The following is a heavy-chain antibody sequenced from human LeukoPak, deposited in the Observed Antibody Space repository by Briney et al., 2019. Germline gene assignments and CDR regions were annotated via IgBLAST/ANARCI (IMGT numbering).Heavy chain of an antibody. V-gene: IGHV3-48*03. CDR1: GFTFSSYE. CDR2: IGSRGSTM. Sequence: QPGWSLRLSCAASGFTFSSYEINWVRQAPGKGLEWVSNIGSRGSTMYYADSVKGRFTISRDNAKNSLYLQMNSLRAEDTAVYYCAKSSDYVWGSYPSYYLDYWGQGTLVTVSS. CDR3: AKSSDYVWGSYPSYYLDY. J-gene: IGHJ4*02. D-gene: IGHD3-16*01.